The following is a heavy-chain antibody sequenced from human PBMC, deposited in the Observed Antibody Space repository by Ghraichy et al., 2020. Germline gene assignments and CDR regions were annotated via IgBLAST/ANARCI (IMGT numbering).Heavy chain of an antibody. J-gene: IGHJ3*02. CDR2: IRSEVDGGSP. D-gene: IGHD3-3*01. V-gene: IGHV3-15*01. CDR1: GFTFKNAW. Sequence: GGSLRLSCAASGFTFKNAWMSWVRQLPGKGLEWVGRIRSEVDGGSPEYAAPVQGRFIISRDDSKSTVYLQMNSLKTEDTALYYCTSLTIFGVVVSFDIWGQGKMVTVSS. CDR3: TSLTIFGVVVSFDI.